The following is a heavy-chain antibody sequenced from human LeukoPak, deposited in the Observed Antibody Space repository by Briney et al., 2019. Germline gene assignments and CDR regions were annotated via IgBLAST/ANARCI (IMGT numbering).Heavy chain of an antibody. J-gene: IGHJ6*02. CDR3: AKYDFWSGYGIDV. D-gene: IGHD3-3*01. Sequence: GGSLRLSCAASGFTFSSSGMHWVRQAPGKRLEWVAVISYDGSTKCYADSVKGRFTISRDNSKNTLYLQMNSLRAEDTAVYYCAKYDFWSGYGIDVWGQGTTVTVSS. CDR1: GFTFSSSG. CDR2: ISYDGSTK. V-gene: IGHV3-30*18.